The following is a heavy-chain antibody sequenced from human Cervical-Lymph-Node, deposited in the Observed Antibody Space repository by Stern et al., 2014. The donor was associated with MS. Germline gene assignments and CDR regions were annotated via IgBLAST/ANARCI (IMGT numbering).Heavy chain of an antibody. CDR3: ASADSSSHYCFDY. V-gene: IGHV3-33*01. CDR2: IWYDGSNP. Sequence: VQLLESGGGVVQPGRSLRLSCAASGFSFSRYAMHWVRQAPGKGLEWVALIWYDGSNPYYADSVTGRFTISRDNFKNTLYLQMNSLRAEDTAVYCCASADSSSHYCFDYWGQGTLVTVSS. CDR1: GFSFSRYA. J-gene: IGHJ4*02. D-gene: IGHD6-13*01.